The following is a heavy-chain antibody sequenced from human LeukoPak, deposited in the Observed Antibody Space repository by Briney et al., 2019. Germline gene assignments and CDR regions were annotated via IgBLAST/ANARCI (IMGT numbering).Heavy chain of an antibody. V-gene: IGHV3-30*15. D-gene: IGHD2-2*01. Sequence: GGSLTLSCTASGFTFSPYTMHWVRQAPGKGLEWVAVISSDGSIKYYADSVKGRFTISRDNSDNTLYLQMSSLRAEDTAVYYCARSRDCRSTSCYRLFDYWGQGTLVTVSS. CDR3: ARSRDCRSTSCYRLFDY. CDR2: ISSDGSIK. CDR1: GFTFSPYT. J-gene: IGHJ4*02.